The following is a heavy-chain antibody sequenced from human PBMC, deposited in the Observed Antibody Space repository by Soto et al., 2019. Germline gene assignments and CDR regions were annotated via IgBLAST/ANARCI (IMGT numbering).Heavy chain of an antibody. J-gene: IGHJ4*02. CDR2: ISAYNGNT. D-gene: IGHD5-12*01. Sequence: QVQLVQSGAEVKKPGASVKVSCKASGYTFTSYGISWVRQAPGQGLEWMGWISAYNGNTNYAQKLQGRVTMTTDTSTSTAYMELRSLRSDDTDVYYCARDRLMGIVATMGDYWGQGTLVTVSS. CDR1: GYTFTSYG. CDR3: ARDRLMGIVATMGDY. V-gene: IGHV1-18*01.